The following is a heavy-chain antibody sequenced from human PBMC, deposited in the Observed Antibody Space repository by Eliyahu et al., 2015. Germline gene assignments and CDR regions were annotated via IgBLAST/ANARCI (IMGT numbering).Heavy chain of an antibody. V-gene: IGHV2-70*01. CDR1: GVSLSTSGMC. CDR2: IDWDDDK. CDR3: ARIQGLGFCTGHGMDV. Sequence: QVTLRESGPALVKPTETLTLTCSFSGVSLSTSGMCVSWIRQPPGKALEWLALIDWDDDKYYSTSLKTRLTIFKDTSKNQVVLTMTNMDPVDTATYYCARIQGLGFCTGHGMDVWGKGTTVTVSS. D-gene: IGHD2-8*02. J-gene: IGHJ6*04.